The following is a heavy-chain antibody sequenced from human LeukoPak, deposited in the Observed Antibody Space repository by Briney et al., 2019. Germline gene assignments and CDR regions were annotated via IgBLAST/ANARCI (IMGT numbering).Heavy chain of an antibody. J-gene: IGHJ4*02. D-gene: IGHD3-22*01. V-gene: IGHV3-7*03. CDR3: ARLGDSSGVDY. CDR1: GFTFSSYG. CDR2: IKQDGSEK. Sequence: PGGSLRLSCAASGFTFSSYGMHWVRQAPGKGLEWVANIKQDGSEKYYVDSVKGRFTISRDNAKNSLYLQMNSLRAEDTAVYYCARLGDSSGVDYWGQGTLVTVSS.